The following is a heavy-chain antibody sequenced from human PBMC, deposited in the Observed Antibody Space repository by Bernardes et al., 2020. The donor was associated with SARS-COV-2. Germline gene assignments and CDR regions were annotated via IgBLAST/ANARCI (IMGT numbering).Heavy chain of an antibody. CDR3: ARGRLDYGDSHP. CDR2: LYYSGNT. V-gene: IGHV4-59*11. J-gene: IGHJ5*02. CDR1: GGFLTNHY. D-gene: IGHD4-17*01. Sequence: SETLSLTCTVSGGFLTNHYWSWLRQPPGKGLECIGYLYYSGNTNYNPSLKSRVTISLDTSKNQFSLKLSSVTAADTAVYYCARGRLDYGDSHPWGQGTLVTVSS.